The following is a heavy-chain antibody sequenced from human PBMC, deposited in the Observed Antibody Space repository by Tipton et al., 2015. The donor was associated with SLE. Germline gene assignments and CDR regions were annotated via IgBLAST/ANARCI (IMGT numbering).Heavy chain of an antibody. CDR3: ARDKEGAIDY. J-gene: IGHJ4*02. V-gene: IGHV3-66*01. D-gene: IGHD1-26*01. CDR2: IYSGGST. Sequence: SPRLSCAASGFTVSSNYMSWVRQAPGKGLEWVSVIYSGGSTYYADSVKGRFTISRDNSKNTLYLQMNSLRAEDTAVYYCARDKEGAIDYWGQGTLVTVSS. CDR1: GFTVSSNY.